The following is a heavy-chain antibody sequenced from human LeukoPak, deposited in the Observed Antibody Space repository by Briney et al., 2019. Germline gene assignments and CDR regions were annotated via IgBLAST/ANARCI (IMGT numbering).Heavy chain of an antibody. CDR1: GFTFSDYA. CDR2: ISRDNRII. Sequence: GGSLRLSCAASGFTFSDYAMNWIRQAPGKGLEWVSFISRDNRIIHYADSVKGRFTISRDDARNSLYLQMNSLRAEDTAVYYCATQERQIQQWQFDYWGQGTLVTVSS. V-gene: IGHV3-48*01. J-gene: IGHJ4*02. CDR3: ATQERQIQQWQFDY. D-gene: IGHD5-18*01.